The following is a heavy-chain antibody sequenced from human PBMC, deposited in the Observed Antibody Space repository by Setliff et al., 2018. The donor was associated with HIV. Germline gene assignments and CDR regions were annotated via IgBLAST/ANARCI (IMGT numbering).Heavy chain of an antibody. CDR2: IYYSGST. CDR1: GFYISSGYY. V-gene: IGHV4-38-2*01. D-gene: IGHD3-16*02. CDR3: ARNMLTFGGVIGPPDY. Sequence: SETLSLTCAVSGFYISSGYYWGWIRQPPGRGLEWIGTIYYSGSTYYTPSLESRVTISVDMSNNEFSLKLKSVTAADTAVYYCARNMLTFGGVIGPPDYWGQGRLVTVSS. J-gene: IGHJ4*02.